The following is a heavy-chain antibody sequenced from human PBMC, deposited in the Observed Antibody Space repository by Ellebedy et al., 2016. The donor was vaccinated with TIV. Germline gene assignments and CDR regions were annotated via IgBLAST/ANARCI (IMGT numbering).Heavy chain of an antibody. CDR3: EPSPTGPLGI. Sequence: PGGSLRLSCEASGFNLNTYLMSRVRQAPGRGLEWVSSIDSSGRYIYYADSVKGRFTISRDSAGNSLFLHMSSLRAEDTAVYFCEPSPTGPLGIWGQGTMVTVSS. CDR1: GFNLNTYL. V-gene: IGHV3-21*01. J-gene: IGHJ3*02. CDR2: IDSSGRYI. D-gene: IGHD2-2*01.